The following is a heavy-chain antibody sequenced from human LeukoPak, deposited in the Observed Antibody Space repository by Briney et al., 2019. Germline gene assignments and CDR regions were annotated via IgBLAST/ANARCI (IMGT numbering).Heavy chain of an antibody. CDR3: ASRKLGNDY. J-gene: IGHJ4*02. CDR2: IYYTGT. CDR1: GGSVTDYY. V-gene: IGHV4-59*02. Sequence: PSETLSLTCTVSGGSVTDYYWSWIRQSPGKGLEWIGYIYYTGTSYNPSLKSRVTISADTSKNQFSLKLISVTAADTAVYYCASRKLGNDYWGQGTLVAVSS. D-gene: IGHD7-27*01.